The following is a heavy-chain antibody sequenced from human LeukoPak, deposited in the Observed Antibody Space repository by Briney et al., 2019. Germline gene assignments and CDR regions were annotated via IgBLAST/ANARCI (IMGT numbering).Heavy chain of an antibody. V-gene: IGHV1-24*01. Sequence: ASVKVSCKVSGYTXTELSMHWVRQAPGKGLEWMGGFDPEDGETIYAQKFQGRVTMTEDTSTDTAYMELSSLRSEDTAVYYCATNPVTYYDFWSGDYWGQGTLVTVSS. CDR3: ATNPVTYYDFWSGDY. CDR1: GYTXTELS. J-gene: IGHJ4*02. CDR2: FDPEDGET. D-gene: IGHD3-3*01.